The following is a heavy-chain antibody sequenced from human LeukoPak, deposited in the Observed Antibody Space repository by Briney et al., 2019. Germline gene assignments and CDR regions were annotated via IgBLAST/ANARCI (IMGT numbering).Heavy chain of an antibody. CDR1: GFSLSTNGVG. V-gene: IGHV2-5*02. Sequence: SGPTLVKPTQTLTLTCTFSGFSLSTNGVGVGWIRQPPGKALEWLALIYWDDDKRYSPSLKSRLTITKDTSKNQVVLTMTNMDPVDTATYYCAHLNWPTRYCSGGSCYLFDYWGQGTLVTVSS. CDR2: IYWDDDK. CDR3: AHLNWPTRYCSGGSCYLFDY. D-gene: IGHD2-15*01. J-gene: IGHJ4*02.